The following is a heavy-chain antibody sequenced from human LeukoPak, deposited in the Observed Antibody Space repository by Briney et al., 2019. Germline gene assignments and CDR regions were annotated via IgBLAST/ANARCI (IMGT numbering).Heavy chain of an antibody. D-gene: IGHD6-6*01. CDR1: GGSISSSSYY. V-gene: IGHV4-39*01. Sequence: PSETLSLTCAVSGGSISSSSYYWGWIRQPPGKGLEWIGSIYYSGSTYYNPSLKSRVTISVDTSKNQFSLKLSSVTAADTAVYYCARHDADRYSSSSFSWFDPWGQGTLVTVSS. CDR2: IYYSGST. CDR3: ARHDADRYSSSSFSWFDP. J-gene: IGHJ5*02.